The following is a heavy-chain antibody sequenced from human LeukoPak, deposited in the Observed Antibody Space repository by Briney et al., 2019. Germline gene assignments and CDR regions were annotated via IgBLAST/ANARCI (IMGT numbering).Heavy chain of an antibody. J-gene: IGHJ4*02. D-gene: IGHD6-6*01. CDR2: ISSSSSYI. CDR1: GFTFSSYS. Sequence: GGSLRLSCAASGFTFSSYSMSWVRQAPGKGLEWVSSISSSSSYIYYADSVKGRFTISRDNAKNSLYLQMNSLRAEDTAVYYCASEYSSSSGFDYWGQGTLVTVSS. CDR3: ASEYSSSSGFDY. V-gene: IGHV3-21*01.